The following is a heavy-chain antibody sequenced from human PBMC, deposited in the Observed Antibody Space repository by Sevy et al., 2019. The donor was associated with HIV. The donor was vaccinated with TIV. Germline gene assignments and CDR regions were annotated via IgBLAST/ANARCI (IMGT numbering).Heavy chain of an antibody. V-gene: IGHV1-2*02. Sequence: ASVKVSCKASGYTFTGYYMHWVRQAPGQGLEWMGWINPNSGGTNYAQKFQGRATMTRDTSISTAYMELSRLRSDDTAVYYCARDLNWDLPGIAAAGYNWFDPWGQGTLVTVSS. CDR1: GYTFTGYY. D-gene: IGHD6-13*01. CDR2: INPNSGGT. J-gene: IGHJ5*02. CDR3: ARDLNWDLPGIAAAGYNWFDP.